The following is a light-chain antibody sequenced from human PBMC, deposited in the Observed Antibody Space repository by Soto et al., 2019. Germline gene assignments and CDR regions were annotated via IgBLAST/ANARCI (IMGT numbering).Light chain of an antibody. CDR3: QQYGSSPT. CDR1: QSVSTSY. V-gene: IGKV3-20*01. Sequence: EIVLTQSPGTLSLSPGGRATLSCRASQSVSTSYLAWYQQKPGQAPRLLIYGASSRASGIPDRFSGSGSGTDFTLTISRLEPEDCAVYYCQQYGSSPTFGGGTRVEIK. CDR2: GAS. J-gene: IGKJ4*01.